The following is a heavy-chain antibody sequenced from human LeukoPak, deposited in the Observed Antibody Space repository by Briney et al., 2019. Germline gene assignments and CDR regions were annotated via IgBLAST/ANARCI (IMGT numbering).Heavy chain of an antibody. D-gene: IGHD2-2*01. CDR3: AREGRGDCSGTSCYQAEGNYYYNGMDV. CDR1: GYTFTSYG. V-gene: IGHV1-18*01. J-gene: IGHJ6*02. Sequence: ASVKVSCKASGYTFTSYGISWVRQAPGQGLEWMGWISAYNGNTNYAQKLQGRVTMTTDTSTSTAYMELRSLRSDDTAVYYCAREGRGDCSGTSCYQAEGNYYYNGMDVWGQGTTVSVS. CDR2: ISAYNGNT.